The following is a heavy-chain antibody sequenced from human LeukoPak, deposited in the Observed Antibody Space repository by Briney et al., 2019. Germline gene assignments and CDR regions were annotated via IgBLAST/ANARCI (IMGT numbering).Heavy chain of an antibody. J-gene: IGHJ4*02. D-gene: IGHD3-22*01. V-gene: IGHV3-23*01. CDR2: ISGSGTST. CDR1: GFTFSNYA. Sequence: GGSLRLSCAASGFTFSNYAMSWVRQAPGKGLEWVSVISGSGTSTYYADSVKGRYTISRDNSKNTLYLQMNSLRVEDTAVYYCARHHDSSGYYGRHDSWGQGTLVTVSS. CDR3: ARHHDSSGYYGRHDS.